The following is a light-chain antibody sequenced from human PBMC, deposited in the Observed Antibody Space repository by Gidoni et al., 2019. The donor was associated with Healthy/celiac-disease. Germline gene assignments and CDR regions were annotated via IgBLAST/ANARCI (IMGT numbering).Light chain of an antibody. CDR3: QQSYSTPHT. CDR2: AAS. Sequence: DIHMTQSPSSPSASVGDRVTITCRASQSISSYLNWYQQKPGQAPKLLIYAASSLHSGVPSRFSGSGSGTDFTLTISSLQPEDFATYYCQQSYSTPHTFGQGTKLEIK. CDR1: QSISSY. V-gene: IGKV1-39*01. J-gene: IGKJ2*01.